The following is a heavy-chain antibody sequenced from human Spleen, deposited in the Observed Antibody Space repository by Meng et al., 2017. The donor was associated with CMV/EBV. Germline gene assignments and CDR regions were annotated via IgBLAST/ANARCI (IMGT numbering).Heavy chain of an antibody. CDR1: GFSFSGSA. CDR3: TRLTEYSSSSWFDS. V-gene: IGHV3-73*01. J-gene: IGHJ5*01. Sequence: GESLKISCAASGFSFSGSALHWVRQASGKGLEWVGRIRSKANSYATAYDTSVRGRFTISRDDSKNTAYLQMNSLKTEDTAVYYCTRLTEYSSSSWFDSWSQGTLVTVSS. D-gene: IGHD6-6*01. CDR2: IRSKANSYAT.